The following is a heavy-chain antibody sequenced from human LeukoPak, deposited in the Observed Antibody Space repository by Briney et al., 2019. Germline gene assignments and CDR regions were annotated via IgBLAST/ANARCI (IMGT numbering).Heavy chain of an antibody. CDR1: GFTFSSYA. CDR3: AKVQVWSYDFWSGLLTDY. Sequence: PGGSLRLSCAASGFTFSSYAMSWVRQAPGKGLEWVSAISGSGGSTYYADSVKGRFTISRDNSKNTLYLQMNSLRAEDTAVYYCAKVQVWSYDFWSGLLTDYWGQGTLVTVSS. V-gene: IGHV3-23*01. CDR2: ISGSGGST. D-gene: IGHD3-3*01. J-gene: IGHJ4*02.